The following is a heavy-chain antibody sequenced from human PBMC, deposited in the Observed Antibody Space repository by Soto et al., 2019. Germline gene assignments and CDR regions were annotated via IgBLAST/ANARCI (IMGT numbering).Heavy chain of an antibody. CDR2: IDQNGIT. Sequence: PSDTLYLTCAVSGDPISSSKWWTWVRQTPGKGLEWIGKIDQNGITNYNPSLESRVTILKDNSKNQLSLKLTSVTAVDSAVYYCARLNRDYYYYGMDVWGQGATVTVSS. V-gene: IGHV4-4*02. J-gene: IGHJ6*02. CDR1: GDPISSSKW. CDR3: ARLNRDYYYYGMDV.